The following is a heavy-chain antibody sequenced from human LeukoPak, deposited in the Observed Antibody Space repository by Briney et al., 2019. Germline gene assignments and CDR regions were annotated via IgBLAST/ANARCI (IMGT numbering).Heavy chain of an antibody. CDR1: GFTFSSYG. V-gene: IGHV3-30*18. CDR2: ISYDGSNK. D-gene: IGHD4-17*01. Sequence: PGRSLRLSCAASGFTFSSYGMHWVRQAPGKGLEWVAVISYDGSNKYYADSVKGRFTISRDNSKNTLYLQMNSLRAEDTAVDYCAKDPTTVTTFLDYWGQGTLVTVSS. J-gene: IGHJ4*02. CDR3: AKDPTTVTTFLDY.